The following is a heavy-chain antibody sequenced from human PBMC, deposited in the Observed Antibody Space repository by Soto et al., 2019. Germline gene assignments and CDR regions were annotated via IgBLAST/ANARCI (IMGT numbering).Heavy chain of an antibody. CDR1: GFTFSSYD. CDR3: AKKVPGSNPLDS. CDR2: ISSSSATI. J-gene: IGHJ4*02. V-gene: IGHV3-48*01. Sequence: PGGSLRLSCAASGFTFSSYDMNWVRQAPGKGLEWISYISSSSATIYYADSVKGRFTISRDNSKNTLYLQMNSLRVEDTAVYYCAKKVPGSNPLDSWGQGALVTVS. D-gene: IGHD1-1*01.